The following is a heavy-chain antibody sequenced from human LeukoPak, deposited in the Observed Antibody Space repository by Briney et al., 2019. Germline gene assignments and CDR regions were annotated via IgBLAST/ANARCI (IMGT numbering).Heavy chain of an antibody. J-gene: IGHJ3*02. CDR1: GFTFGTFD. D-gene: IGHD5-24*01. Sequence: GGSLRLSCAASGFTFGTFDMHWVRQRTGKGLEWVSAIGSGGDIYYADSVKGRFTISRENAKNSLYLQMNSLRDGDTAVYYCAREKMASGSFDALDIWGQGTMVTVSS. V-gene: IGHV3-13*01. CDR2: IGSGGDI. CDR3: AREKMASGSFDALDI.